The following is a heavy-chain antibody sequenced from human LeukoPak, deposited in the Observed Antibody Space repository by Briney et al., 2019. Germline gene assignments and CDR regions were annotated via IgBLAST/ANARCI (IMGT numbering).Heavy chain of an antibody. Sequence: GGSLRLSCAASGFTLSSYGMHWVRQAPGKGLEWVAVIWYDGSNKYYADSVKGRFTIYRDNSKNTLYLQMNSLRAEDTAVYYCARDHSSGWYSDYFDYWGQGTLVTVSS. CDR1: GFTLSSYG. V-gene: IGHV3-33*01. D-gene: IGHD6-19*01. CDR3: ARDHSSGWYSDYFDY. J-gene: IGHJ4*02. CDR2: IWYDGSNK.